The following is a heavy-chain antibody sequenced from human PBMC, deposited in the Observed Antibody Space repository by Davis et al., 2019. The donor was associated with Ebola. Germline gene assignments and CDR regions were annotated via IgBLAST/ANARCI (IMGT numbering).Heavy chain of an antibody. V-gene: IGHV3-23*01. CDR2: ISGNGASS. D-gene: IGHD3-3*01. J-gene: IGHJ4*02. CDR1: GFTFSNFA. CDR3: ARFTMYGVAPIDS. Sequence: GESLKISCTASGFTFSNFAMAWVRQAPGNGLECVSVISGNGASSHYSDAVKGRFTISSDNSKNTLYVLMNSLRVEDTAKYYCARFTMYGVAPIDSWGQGTLVIVSS.